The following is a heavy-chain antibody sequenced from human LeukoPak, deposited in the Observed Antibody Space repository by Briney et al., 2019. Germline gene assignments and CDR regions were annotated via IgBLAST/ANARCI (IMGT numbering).Heavy chain of an antibody. V-gene: IGHV4-39*07. D-gene: IGHD2-15*01. CDR1: GGSISSSRSY. J-gene: IGHJ4*02. CDR2: IYYSWGT. Sequence: SETLALTCTVSGGSISSSRSYWGWVRQPPGKGLERIGSIYYSWGTYNNPSLKSRVTIPEVTPENQFSLSLSSVTAADTAVYYCARASRGHIVVVVAATEFDFWGQGIMVTVSS. CDR3: ARASRGHIVVVVAATEFDF.